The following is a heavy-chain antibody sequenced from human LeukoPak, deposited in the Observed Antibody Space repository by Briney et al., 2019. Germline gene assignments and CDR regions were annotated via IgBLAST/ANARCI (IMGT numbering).Heavy chain of an antibody. V-gene: IGHV3-30*02. CDR1: GLTFSNYG. CDR2: IRYDGRNK. CDR3: AKGGSNNWSFDN. J-gene: IGHJ4*02. Sequence: GGSLRLSCAAAGLTFSNYGMHWVRQAPGKGLRWVAYIRYDGRNKYSADSVKGRFTIYRDNSKSTLYLQMNSLRPEDTAVYYCAKGGSNNWSFDNWGQGTLVTVSS. D-gene: IGHD1-1*01.